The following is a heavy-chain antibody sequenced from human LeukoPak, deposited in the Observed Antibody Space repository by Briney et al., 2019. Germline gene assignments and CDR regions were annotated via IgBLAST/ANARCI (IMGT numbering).Heavy chain of an antibody. D-gene: IGHD1-20*01. V-gene: IGHV1-8*03. CDR3: ARNDNWSLSP. CDR2: MSPNSGKT. J-gene: IGHJ5*02. CDR1: GYTFMNYN. Sequence: ASVKVSCKASGYTFMNYNINWVRQATGQGLEWMGWMSPNSGKTGYAQKFQGRVTITRNTSISTAYMELSSLRSEDTAVYYCARNDNWSLSPWGQGTLVTVSS.